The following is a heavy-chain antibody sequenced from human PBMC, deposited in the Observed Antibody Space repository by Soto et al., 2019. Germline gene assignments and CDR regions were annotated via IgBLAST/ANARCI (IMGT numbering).Heavy chain of an antibody. Sequence: QITLKESGPTLVKPTQPLTLTCTLSGFSLSTSGVGVGWIRQPPGKALEWLALIYWDDDKRYSPSLKSRLTITKATSKNQVVLTMTNMDPVDTATYYCAHSVIVNDYCDYNNWYFDLWGRGTLVTVSS. V-gene: IGHV2-5*02. CDR2: IYWDDDK. CDR1: GFSLSTSGVG. CDR3: AHSVIVNDYCDYNNWYFDL. D-gene: IGHD4-17*01. J-gene: IGHJ2*01.